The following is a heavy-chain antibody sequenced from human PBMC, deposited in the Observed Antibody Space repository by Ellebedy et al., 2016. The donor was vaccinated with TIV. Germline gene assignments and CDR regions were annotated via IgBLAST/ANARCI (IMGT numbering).Heavy chain of an antibody. CDR1: GFTFSDSY. CDR2: INNGGDYT. J-gene: IGHJ3*01. Sequence: PGGSLRLSCAASGFTFSDSYMGWIRQAPGKGLEWISYINNGGDYTNYADSVKGRFSISRDNARNSLSLQMNGLSADDTAVYYCARRSCNITSCRRSAAFDVWGQGTTVTVSS. D-gene: IGHD2-2*01. CDR3: ARRSCNITSCRRSAAFDV. V-gene: IGHV3-11*06.